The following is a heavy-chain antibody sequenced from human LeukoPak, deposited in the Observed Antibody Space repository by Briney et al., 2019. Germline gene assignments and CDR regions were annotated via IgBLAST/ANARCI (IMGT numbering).Heavy chain of an antibody. J-gene: IGHJ4*02. CDR2: ISWNSGSI. Sequence: GGSLRLSCAASGFTFDDYAMHWVRQAPGKGLEWVSGISWNSGSIGYADSVKGRFTISRDNAKNSLYLQMNSLRAEDTALYYCAKGNKSGLWFGESVDYWGQGTLVTVSS. CDR3: AKGNKSGLWFGESVDY. CDR1: GFTFDDYA. D-gene: IGHD3-10*01. V-gene: IGHV3-9*01.